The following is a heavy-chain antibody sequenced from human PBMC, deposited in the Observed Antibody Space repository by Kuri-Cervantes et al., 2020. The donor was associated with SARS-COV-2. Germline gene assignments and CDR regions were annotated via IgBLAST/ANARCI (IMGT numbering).Heavy chain of an antibody. Sequence: GGSLRLSWAASGFTFSGSAMHWVRQASGKGLGWVGRIRSKANSYATAYAASVKGRFTISRDDSKNTAYLQMNSLKTEDTAVYYCTRRSDYYDSSGYYLYWGQGTLVTVSS. J-gene: IGHJ4*02. CDR1: GFTFSGSA. CDR3: TRRSDYYDSSGYYLY. D-gene: IGHD3-22*01. V-gene: IGHV3-73*01. CDR2: IRSKANSYAT.